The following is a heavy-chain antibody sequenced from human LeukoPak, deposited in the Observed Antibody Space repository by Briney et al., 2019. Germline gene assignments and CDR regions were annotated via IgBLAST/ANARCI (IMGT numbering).Heavy chain of an antibody. CDR1: GYTLTGYY. D-gene: IGHD6-19*01. V-gene: IGHV1-2*06. CDR2: INPNNGST. J-gene: IGHJ4*02. CDR3: ARDLGWYGLRDFDY. Sequence: ASVKVSCKASGYTLTGYYMHWVRQAPGQGLEWMGRINPNNGSTNYAQKFQGRVTMTRDTSTSTAYMELSRLRSDDTAVYYCARDLGWYGLRDFDYWGQGTLVTVSS.